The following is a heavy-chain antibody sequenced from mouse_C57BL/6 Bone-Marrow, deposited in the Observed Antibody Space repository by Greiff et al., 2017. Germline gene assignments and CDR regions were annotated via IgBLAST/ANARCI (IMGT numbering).Heavy chain of an antibody. CDR3: ARAHDYGSSYYDY. CDR2: ISYDGSN. Sequence: VQLKESGPGLVKPSQSLSLTCSVTGYSITSGYYWNWIRQFPGNKLEWMGYISYDGSNNYNPSLKNRISITRYTSKNQFFLKLNSVTTEDTATYYCARAHDYGSSYYDYWGQGTTLTGSS. CDR1: GYSITSGYY. J-gene: IGHJ2*01. V-gene: IGHV3-6*01. D-gene: IGHD1-1*01.